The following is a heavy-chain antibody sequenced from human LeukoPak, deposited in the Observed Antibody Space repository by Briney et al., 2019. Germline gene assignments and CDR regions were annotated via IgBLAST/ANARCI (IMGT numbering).Heavy chain of an antibody. Sequence: GGSLRLSCAASGFTFSDYYMSWIRQAPGKGLEWVSYISSSGSTIYYADSVKGRFTISRDNAKNSLYLQMNSLRAEDTAVYYCATDPLGYYDSSGSQYYFGYWGQGTLVTVSS. J-gene: IGHJ4*02. CDR3: ATDPLGYYDSSGSQYYFGY. V-gene: IGHV3-11*04. D-gene: IGHD3-22*01. CDR1: GFTFSDYY. CDR2: ISSSGSTI.